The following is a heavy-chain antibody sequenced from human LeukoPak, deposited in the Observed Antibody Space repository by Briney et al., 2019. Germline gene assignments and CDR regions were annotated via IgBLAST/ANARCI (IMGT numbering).Heavy chain of an antibody. J-gene: IGHJ3*01. D-gene: IGHD3-16*01. CDR2: IYSDGSAT. CDR3: ATDSGHSFSY. V-gene: IGHV3-74*03. CDR1: GFTFNTAW. Sequence: GGSLRLSCAASGFTFNTAWMHWVRQAPGKGLVWVSRIYSDGSATTYAEFVKGRFTISRDNAKNTLYLQMNSLRIEDTAVYCCATDSGHSFSYWGQGTKVTVSA.